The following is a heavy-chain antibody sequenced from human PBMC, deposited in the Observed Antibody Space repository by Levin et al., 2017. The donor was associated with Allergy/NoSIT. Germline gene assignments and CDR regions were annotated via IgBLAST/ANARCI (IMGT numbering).Heavy chain of an antibody. CDR1: GGSFSGYY. V-gene: IGHV4-34*01. Sequence: NASETLSLTCAVYGGSFSGYYWSWIRQPPGKGLEWIGEINHSGSTNYNPSLKSRVTISVDTSKNQFSLKLSSVTAADTAVYYCARGRGLGSWNDYRTPCFDYWGQGTLVTVSS. CDR2: INHSGST. D-gene: IGHD1-1*01. J-gene: IGHJ4*02. CDR3: ARGRGLGSWNDYRTPCFDY.